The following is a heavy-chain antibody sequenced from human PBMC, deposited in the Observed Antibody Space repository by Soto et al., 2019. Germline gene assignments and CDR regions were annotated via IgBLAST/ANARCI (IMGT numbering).Heavy chain of an antibody. Sequence: SETLSLTCSVSGGSISTYYWSWIRQAPGKRLEWLGYIFHSGATNYNPSLESRVTISVDTSKSQLSLRLTSVTAADTGVYYCARALMRSFDAFDIWGQGTTVTISS. CDR1: GGSISTYY. J-gene: IGHJ3*02. CDR3: ARALMRSFDAFDI. CDR2: IFHSGAT. V-gene: IGHV4-59*01.